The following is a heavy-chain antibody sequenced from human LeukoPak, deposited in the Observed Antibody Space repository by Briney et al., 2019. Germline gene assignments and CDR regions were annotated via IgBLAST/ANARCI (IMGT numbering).Heavy chain of an antibody. CDR3: ARISIFGTYYFDY. CDR2: IYYSGST. CDR1: GGSISSYY. J-gene: IGHJ4*02. V-gene: IGHV4-59*08. Sequence: SETLSLTCTVSGGSISSYYWSWIRQPPGKGLEWIGYIYYSGSTNYNPSLKSRVTISVDTSKNQFSLKLSSVTAADTAVYYCARISIFGTYYFDYWGQGTLVTVSS. D-gene: IGHD3-3*01.